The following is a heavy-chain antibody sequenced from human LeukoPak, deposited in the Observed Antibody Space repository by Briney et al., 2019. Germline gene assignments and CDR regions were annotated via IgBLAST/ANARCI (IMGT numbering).Heavy chain of an antibody. CDR1: GGSISSYY. Sequence: SETLSLTCTVSGGSISSYYWSWIRQPPGKGLEWIGYIYYSGSTNYNPSLKSRVTISVDTSKNQFSLKLSSVTAADTAVYYCARGLLSLYYMDVWGKGTTVTVSS. CDR2: IYYSGST. CDR3: ARGLLSLYYMDV. D-gene: IGHD3-3*01. J-gene: IGHJ6*03. V-gene: IGHV4-59*01.